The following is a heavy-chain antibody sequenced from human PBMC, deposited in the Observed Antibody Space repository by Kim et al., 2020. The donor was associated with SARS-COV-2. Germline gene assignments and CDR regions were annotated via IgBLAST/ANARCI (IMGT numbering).Heavy chain of an antibody. CDR3: ARGTRQWLVRGPYYYYMDV. D-gene: IGHD6-19*01. J-gene: IGHJ6*03. CDR1: GGSFSGYY. V-gene: IGHV4-34*01. Sequence: SETQSLTCAVYGGSFSGYYWSWIRQPPGKGLEWIGEINHSGSTNYNPSLKSRVTRSVDTSKNQYSLKLSSVTAADTAVYYCARGTRQWLVRGPYYYYMDVWGKGTTVTVSS. CDR2: INHSGST.